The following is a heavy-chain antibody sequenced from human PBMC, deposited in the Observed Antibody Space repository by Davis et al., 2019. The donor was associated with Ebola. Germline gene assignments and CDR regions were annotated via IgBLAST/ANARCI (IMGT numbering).Heavy chain of an antibody. D-gene: IGHD3-10*01. Sequence: GGSLRLSCAASGFTFSSYWMSWVRQAPGKGLEWVANIKQDGSEKYYVDSVKGRFTISRDNAKNSLYLQMNSLRAEDTAVYYCARRGITMVRGVTQRLAYYFDYWGQGTLVTVSS. CDR3: ARRGITMVRGVTQRLAYYFDY. J-gene: IGHJ4*02. CDR1: GFTFSSYW. V-gene: IGHV3-7*03. CDR2: IKQDGSEK.